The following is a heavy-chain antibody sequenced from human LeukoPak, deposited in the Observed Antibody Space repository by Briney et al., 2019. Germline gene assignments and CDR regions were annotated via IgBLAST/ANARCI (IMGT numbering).Heavy chain of an antibody. Sequence: ASVEVSCKASGYTFTSYGISWVRQAPGQGLEWMGWISAYNGNTNYAQKLQGRVTMTTDTSTSTAYMELRSLRSDDTAVYYCARTYYYDSSGYPIEGDYWGQGTLVTVSS. CDR3: ARTYYYDSSGYPIEGDY. J-gene: IGHJ4*02. CDR2: ISAYNGNT. D-gene: IGHD3-22*01. CDR1: GYTFTSYG. V-gene: IGHV1-18*01.